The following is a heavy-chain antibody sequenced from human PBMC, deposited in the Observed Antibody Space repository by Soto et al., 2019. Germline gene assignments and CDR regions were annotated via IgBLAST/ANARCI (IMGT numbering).Heavy chain of an antibody. V-gene: IGHV4-59*01. CDR1: GGSISTSY. D-gene: IGHD3-16*01. Sequence: QVQLQESGPGLVKPSETLSLSCTVSGGSISTSYWSWIRQPPGKGLEWIAFIHYSGTTNYNPSLEGRVTISLDTSKNQFSLTLNSVTAADPAMYYCARGGCSRCLFDYSGQGIIITVSS. CDR2: IHYSGTT. CDR3: ARGGCSRCLFDY. J-gene: IGHJ4*02.